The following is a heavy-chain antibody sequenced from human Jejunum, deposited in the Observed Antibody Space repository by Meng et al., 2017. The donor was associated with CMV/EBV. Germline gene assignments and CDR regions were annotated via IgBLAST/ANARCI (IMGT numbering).Heavy chain of an antibody. J-gene: IGHJ5*02. V-gene: IGHV3-53*01. CDR3: ARGDSGPNWFDP. CDR1: GFAVISNY. D-gene: IGHD5-12*01. CDR2: IFSAGSA. Sequence: LPCAGSGFAVISNYMTWCRQAPGKGLEWVSVIFSAGSAYYADSVKGRFTISRDTSANTLYLQMNNLRAEDTAVYYCARGDSGPNWFDPWGQGTLVTVSS.